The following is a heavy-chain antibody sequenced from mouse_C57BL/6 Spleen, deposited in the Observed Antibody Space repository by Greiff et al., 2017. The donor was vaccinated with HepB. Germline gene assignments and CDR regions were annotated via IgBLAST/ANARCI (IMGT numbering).Heavy chain of an antibody. CDR2: ISDGGSYT. CDR1: GFTFSSYA. J-gene: IGHJ3*01. V-gene: IGHV5-4*03. D-gene: IGHD4-1*01. Sequence: EVKLMESGGGLVKPGGSLKLSCAASGFTFSSYAMSWVRQTPEKRLEWVATISDGGSYTYYPDNVQGRFPISRDNAKNNLYLQMSHLKSEDTAMYYCARSELGQNWFAYWGQGTLVTVSA. CDR3: ARSELGQNWFAY.